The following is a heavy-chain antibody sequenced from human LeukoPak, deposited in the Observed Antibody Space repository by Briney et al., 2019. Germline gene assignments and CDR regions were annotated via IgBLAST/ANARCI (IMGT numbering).Heavy chain of an antibody. V-gene: IGHV4-4*07. CDR2: IYTSGST. CDR3: ARDRFTIFGVVMNAFDI. J-gene: IGHJ3*02. CDR1: GGSISSYY. D-gene: IGHD3-3*01. Sequence: SETLSLTXTVSGGSISSYYWSWIRQPAGKGLEWIGRIYTSGSTNYNPSLKSRVTMSVDTSKNQFSLKLSSVTAADTAVYYCARDRFTIFGVVMNAFDIWGQGAMVTVSS.